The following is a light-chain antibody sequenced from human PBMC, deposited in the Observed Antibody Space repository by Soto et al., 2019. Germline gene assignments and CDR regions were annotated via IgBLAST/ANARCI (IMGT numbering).Light chain of an antibody. CDR3: QQYNNLET. J-gene: IGKJ1*01. CDR2: GAS. Sequence: EIVMTQSPATLSVSPGERATLSCRASQSVSSNLAWYQQKPGQAPRLLIYGASTRATGIPARFSGSGSGTEFTLTSISLQSEDFAVYYCQQYNNLETFGQGTKVEIK. V-gene: IGKV3-15*01. CDR1: QSVSSN.